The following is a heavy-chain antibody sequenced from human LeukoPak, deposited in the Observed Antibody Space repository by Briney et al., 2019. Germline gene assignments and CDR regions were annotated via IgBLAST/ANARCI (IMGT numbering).Heavy chain of an antibody. V-gene: IGHV1-69*13. CDR1: GYTFTGYY. J-gene: IGHJ4*02. Sequence: SVKVSCKASGYTFTGYYMHWVRQAPGQGLEWMGGIIPIFGTANYAQKFQGRVTITADESTSTAYMELSSLRSEDTAVYYCARDHSSGGPYFDYWGQGTLVTVSS. D-gene: IGHD6-19*01. CDR2: IIPIFGTA. CDR3: ARDHSSGGPYFDY.